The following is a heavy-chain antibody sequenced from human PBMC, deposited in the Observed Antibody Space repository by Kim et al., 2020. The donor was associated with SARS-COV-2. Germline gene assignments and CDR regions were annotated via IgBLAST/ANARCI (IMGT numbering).Heavy chain of an antibody. V-gene: IGHV4-34*01. CDR2: INHSGST. Sequence: SETLSLTCAVYGGSFSGYYWSWIRQPPGKGLEWIGEINHSGSTNYNPSLKSRVTISVDTSKNQFSLKLSSVTAADTAVYYCARGRARGKSSGHDYWGQGTLVTVSS. CDR1: GGSFSGYY. CDR3: ARGRARGKSSGHDY. J-gene: IGHJ4*02. D-gene: IGHD6-19*01.